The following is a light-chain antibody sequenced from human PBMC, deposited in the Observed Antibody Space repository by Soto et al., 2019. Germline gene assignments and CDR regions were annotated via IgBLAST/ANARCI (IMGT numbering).Light chain of an antibody. CDR1: QGIRND. V-gene: IGKV1-17*01. CDR2: AAS. CDR3: QQYGSSPQT. J-gene: IGKJ1*01. Sequence: DIQMTQSPSSLSASVGDRVTITCRASQGIRNDLGWYQQKPGKGPKRLIYAASNLSSGVPSRFSGSGSGTDFTLTISRLEPEDFAVYYCQQYGSSPQTFGQGTKVEIK.